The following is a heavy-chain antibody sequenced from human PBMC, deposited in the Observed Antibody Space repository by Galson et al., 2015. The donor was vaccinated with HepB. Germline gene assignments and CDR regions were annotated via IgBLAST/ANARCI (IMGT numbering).Heavy chain of an antibody. V-gene: IGHV1-69*13. CDR1: GGTFSSYA. J-gene: IGHJ4*02. D-gene: IGHD4-17*01. Sequence: SGKVSCKASGGTFSSYAISWVRQAPGQGLEWMGGIIPIFGTANYAQKFQGRVTITADESTSTAYMELSSLRSEDTAVYYCASGDFGVTTPSRRARLDYWGQGTLVTVSS. CDR2: IIPIFGTA. CDR3: ASGDFGVTTPSRRARLDY.